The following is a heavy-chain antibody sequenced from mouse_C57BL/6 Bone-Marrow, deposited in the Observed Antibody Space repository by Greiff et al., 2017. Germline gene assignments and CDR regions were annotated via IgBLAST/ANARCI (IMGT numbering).Heavy chain of an antibody. J-gene: IGHJ2*01. Sequence: QVQLKQSGAELVKPGASVKMSCKASGYTFTTYPIEWMKQNHGKSLEWIGNFHPYNDDTKYNEKFKGKATLTVEKSSSTVYLELSRLTSDDSAVYDGERGGNYGGYYFDYWGQGTTLTVSS. V-gene: IGHV1-47*01. D-gene: IGHD2-1*01. CDR1: GYTFTTYP. CDR2: FHPYNDDT. CDR3: ERGGNYGGYYFDY.